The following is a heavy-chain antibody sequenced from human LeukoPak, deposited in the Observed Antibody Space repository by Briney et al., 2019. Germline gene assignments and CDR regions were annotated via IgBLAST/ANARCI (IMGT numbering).Heavy chain of an antibody. CDR3: ARDFRGAFDI. V-gene: IGHV3-53*01. J-gene: IGHJ3*02. CDR2: IDSGGTT. Sequence: GGSLRLSCAASGFIVSSTYMSWVRQAPAKGLEWVSVIDSGGTTYYADSVKGRFTISRDSSKNTLYLQMNSLRAEDTAVYYCARDFRGAFDIWGQGTMVTVSS. CDR1: GFIVSSTY.